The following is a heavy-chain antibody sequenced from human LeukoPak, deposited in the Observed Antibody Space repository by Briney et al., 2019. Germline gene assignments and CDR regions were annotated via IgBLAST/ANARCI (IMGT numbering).Heavy chain of an antibody. D-gene: IGHD6-19*01. J-gene: IGHJ4*02. Sequence: GGSLRLSCAASGFTFSSYAMSWVRQAPGKGLEWVSAISGSGGSTYYADSVKGRFTISRDNSKNTLYLQMNSLRAEDTAVYYCAKLPQVAGDGYYFDNWGQGTLVTVSS. CDR2: ISGSGGST. CDR1: GFTFSSYA. V-gene: IGHV3-23*01. CDR3: AKLPQVAGDGYYFDN.